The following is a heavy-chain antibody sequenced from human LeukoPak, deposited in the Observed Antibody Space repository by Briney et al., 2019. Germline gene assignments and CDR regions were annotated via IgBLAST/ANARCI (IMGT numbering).Heavy chain of an antibody. CDR1: GYTFTSYG. CDR2: ISAYNGNT. D-gene: IGHD3-9*01. Sequence: ASVKVSCKASGYTFTSYGISWVRQAPGQGLEWMGWISAYNGNTNYSQKLQGRVTMTTDTSTSTAYMELRSLRSDDTAVYYCARVDYDILTGYYIPDAFDIWGQGTMVTVSS. V-gene: IGHV1-18*01. J-gene: IGHJ3*02. CDR3: ARVDYDILTGYYIPDAFDI.